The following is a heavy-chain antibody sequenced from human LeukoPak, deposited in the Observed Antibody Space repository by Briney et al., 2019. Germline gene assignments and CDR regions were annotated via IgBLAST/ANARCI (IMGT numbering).Heavy chain of an antibody. D-gene: IGHD2-21*02. CDR1: LYTFTHYG. Sequence: ASVNVSCKASLYTFTHYGISWVRQAPGQGLEWMGWISAYNGNTNYAQKLQGRVTMTTDTSTSTAYMELRSLRSDDTAVYYCARWGAAHSTEIDAFDIWGQGTMVTVSS. CDR2: ISAYNGNT. CDR3: ARWGAAHSTEIDAFDI. J-gene: IGHJ3*02. V-gene: IGHV1-18*01.